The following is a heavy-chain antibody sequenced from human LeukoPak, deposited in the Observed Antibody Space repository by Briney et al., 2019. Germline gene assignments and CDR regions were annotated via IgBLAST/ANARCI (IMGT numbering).Heavy chain of an antibody. V-gene: IGHV4-59*01. Sequence: SETLSLTCSVSGGSISNYYWTWIRQPPGKGLECIGYVYYIGNTNYNPSLKSRVTISVDTSKNQFSLKLSSVTAADTAVYYCARVASGSYYPWFDPWGQGTLVTVSS. CDR2: VYYIGNT. CDR1: GGSISNYY. D-gene: IGHD1-26*01. CDR3: ARVASGSYYPWFDP. J-gene: IGHJ5*02.